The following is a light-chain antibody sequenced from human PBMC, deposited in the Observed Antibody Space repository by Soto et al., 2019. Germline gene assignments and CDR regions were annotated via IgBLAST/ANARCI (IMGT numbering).Light chain of an antibody. CDR3: TSYAGSNIWV. Sequence: QSALTQPPSASGSPGQSVTISCTGTSSDVGAYKYVSWYQQYPGKAPKLMIYEVSKRPSRVPDRFSGSKSGNTASPTVSGLQAEDEADYYCTSYAGSNIWVFGGGTKVTVL. V-gene: IGLV2-8*01. CDR1: SSDVGAYKY. CDR2: EVS. J-gene: IGLJ3*02.